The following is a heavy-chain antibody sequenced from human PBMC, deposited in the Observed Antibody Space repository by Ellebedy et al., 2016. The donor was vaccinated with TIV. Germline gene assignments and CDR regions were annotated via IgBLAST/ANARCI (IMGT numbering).Heavy chain of an antibody. CDR1: GFTFSDSV. J-gene: IGHJ3*02. CDR2: ISVDGGAV. Sequence: GGSLRLSXVGFGFTFSDSVMHWVRQDPGKGLDWVAGISVDGGAVHYPDSVKGRFTISRDNAQNTVYLQINSLRLEDTAVYHCVRGWYSSGHCDVFAMWGQGTIVTVSS. D-gene: IGHD6-19*01. CDR3: VRGWYSSGHCDVFAM. V-gene: IGHV3-30*03.